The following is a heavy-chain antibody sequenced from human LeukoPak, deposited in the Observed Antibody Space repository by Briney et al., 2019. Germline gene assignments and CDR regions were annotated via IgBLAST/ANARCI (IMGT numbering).Heavy chain of an antibody. Sequence: GGCLRLSCAASGFTFSSYGMHWVRQAPGKGLEWVAFIRYDGSNKYYADSVKGRFTISRDNSKNTLYLQMNSLRAEDTAVYYCAKVRRGYSYGFFDYWGQGTLVTVSS. CDR3: AKVRRGYSYGFFDY. CDR1: GFTFSSYG. CDR2: IRYDGSNK. V-gene: IGHV3-30*02. D-gene: IGHD5-18*01. J-gene: IGHJ4*02.